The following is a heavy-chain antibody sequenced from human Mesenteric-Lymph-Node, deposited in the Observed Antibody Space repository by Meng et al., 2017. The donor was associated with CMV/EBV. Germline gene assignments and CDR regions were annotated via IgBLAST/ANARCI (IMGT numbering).Heavy chain of an antibody. Sequence: GGSLRLSCAASGFTFSRVWMTWVRQAPGKGLEWVSSISSSSSYIYYADSVKGRFTISRDNAKNSLYLQMNSLRAEDTAVYYCARAAMAYYFDYWGQGTLVTVSS. D-gene: IGHD2-2*01. V-gene: IGHV3-21*01. J-gene: IGHJ4*02. CDR2: ISSSSSYI. CDR1: GFTFSRVW. CDR3: ARAAMAYYFDY.